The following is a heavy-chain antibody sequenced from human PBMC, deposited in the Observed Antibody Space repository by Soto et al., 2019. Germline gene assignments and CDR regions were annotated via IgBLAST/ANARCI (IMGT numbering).Heavy chain of an antibody. CDR1: GFTFSSYG. D-gene: IGHD5-18*01. CDR3: ARGLWSFDY. V-gene: IGHV3-33*01. Sequence: QVQLVESGGGVVQPGRSLRLSCAASGFTFSSYGMHWVRQAPGKGLEWVAVIWLEGSNKYYADSVKGRFTISRDNSKNTLYLQMNSLRAEDTAVYYCARGLWSFDYWGQGNLVTVSS. J-gene: IGHJ4*02. CDR2: IWLEGSNK.